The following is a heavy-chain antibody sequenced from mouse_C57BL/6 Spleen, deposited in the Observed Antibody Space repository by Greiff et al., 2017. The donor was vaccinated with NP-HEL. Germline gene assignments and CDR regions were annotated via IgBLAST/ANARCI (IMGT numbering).Heavy chain of an antibody. J-gene: IGHJ2*01. V-gene: IGHV3-1*01. Sequence: EVKLEESGPGMVKPSQSLSLSCTVTGYSITSGYDWHWIRHFPGNQLEWMGYISYSGSTNYNPSLKSRISITHDTSKNHFFLKLNSETTEDTATYYCARENYDYFDYWGQGTTLTVSS. CDR3: ARENYDYFDY. CDR1: GYSITSGYD. CDR2: ISYSGST. D-gene: IGHD2-4*01.